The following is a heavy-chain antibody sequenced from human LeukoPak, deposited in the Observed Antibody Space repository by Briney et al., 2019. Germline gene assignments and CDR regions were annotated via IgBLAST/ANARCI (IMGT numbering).Heavy chain of an antibody. Sequence: ASVKVSCKASGYTFTGYYMHWLRQAPGQGLEWMGWINPNSGGTNYAQKFQGRVTMTRDTSISTAYMELSRLRSDDTAVYYCAREYQIGIYYFDYWGQGTLVTVSS. CDR3: AREYQIGIYYFDY. V-gene: IGHV1-2*02. CDR1: GYTFTGYY. J-gene: IGHJ4*02. D-gene: IGHD2-2*01. CDR2: INPNSGGT.